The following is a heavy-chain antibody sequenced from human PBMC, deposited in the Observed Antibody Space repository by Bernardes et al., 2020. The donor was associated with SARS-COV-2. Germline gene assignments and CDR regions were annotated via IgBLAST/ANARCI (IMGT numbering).Heavy chain of an antibody. Sequence: SETLSLTCTVSGGSISSGSYYWSWIRQPAGKGLEWIGRIYTSGSTNYNPSLKSRVTISVDTSKNQFSLKLSSVTAADTAVYYCARDLGLLWFGEGYFDLWGRGTLVTMTRDTSTSTAYMELSSLRFDDTAMYFCARDYYGSGSYTDYWGQGTLVTVSS. CDR3: ARDLGLLWFGEGYFDLWGRGTLVTMTRDTSTSTAYMELSSLRFDDTAMYFCARDYYGSGSYTDY. CDR1: GGSISSGSYY. V-gene: IGHV4-61*02. J-gene: IGHJ4*02. CDR2: IYTSGST. D-gene: IGHD3-10*01.